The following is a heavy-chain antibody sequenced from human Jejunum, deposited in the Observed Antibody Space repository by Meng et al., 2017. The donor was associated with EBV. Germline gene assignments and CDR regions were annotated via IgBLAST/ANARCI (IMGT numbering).Heavy chain of an antibody. CDR1: ACSSSSGRYS. V-gene: IGHV4-30-2*01. J-gene: IGHJ4*02. Sequence: QLQPQGAGAGLVNPSETLSLAGAVSACSSSSGRYSWHWIRQPPGKGLQWIEYIYYSCIAFYNPSLKSRFTLSVDRSKNQFSLNLSSATAADTAVYYCARGAYFDYWGQGTLVTVSS. CDR2: IYYSCIA. CDR3: ARGAYFDY.